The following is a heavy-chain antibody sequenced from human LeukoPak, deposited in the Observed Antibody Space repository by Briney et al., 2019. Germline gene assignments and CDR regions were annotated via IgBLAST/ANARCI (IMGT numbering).Heavy chain of an antibody. CDR3: ARDGAVAGIDAFDI. CDR2: IHYSGST. CDR1: GGSISGYY. Sequence: SETLSLTCTVSGGSISGYYWSWIRQPPGRGLEWIGYIHYSGSTNYNPSLRSRVTISVDTSKNQFSLKLSSVTAADTAVYYCARDGAVAGIDAFDIWGQGTMVTVSS. J-gene: IGHJ3*02. V-gene: IGHV4-59*01. D-gene: IGHD6-19*01.